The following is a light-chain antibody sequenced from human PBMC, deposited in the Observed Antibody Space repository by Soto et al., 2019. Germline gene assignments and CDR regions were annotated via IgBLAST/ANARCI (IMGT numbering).Light chain of an antibody. CDR3: QYYSSYSPT. J-gene: IGKJ3*01. V-gene: IGKV1-5*01. CDR2: DAS. Sequence: DIQMTQSPSTLSASVGDRVTITCRASQSISSWLAWYQQKSGKAPKLLIQDASSLESGVPARLRGSGSGTVFTLPISSLQPDDFATYYGQYYSSYSPTFGPGTTVDIK. CDR1: QSISSW.